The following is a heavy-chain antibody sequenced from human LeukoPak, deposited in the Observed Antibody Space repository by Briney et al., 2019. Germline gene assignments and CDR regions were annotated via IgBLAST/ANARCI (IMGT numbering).Heavy chain of an antibody. Sequence: GGSLRLSCAASGFTFSSYSMNWVRQAPGKGLEWVSYISSSSSTIYYADPVKGRFTISRDNAKNSLYLQMNSLRAEDTAVYYCARDDLGWFGELLVDYWGQGTLVTVSS. V-gene: IGHV3-48*01. CDR1: GFTFSSYS. CDR3: ARDDLGWFGELLVDY. CDR2: ISSSSSTI. J-gene: IGHJ4*02. D-gene: IGHD3-10*01.